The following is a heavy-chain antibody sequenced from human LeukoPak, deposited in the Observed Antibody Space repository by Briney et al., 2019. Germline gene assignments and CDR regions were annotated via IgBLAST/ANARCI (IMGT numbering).Heavy chain of an antibody. CDR1: GFTFSSYA. CDR3: AGGSYDIVTGHPKHIDY. J-gene: IGHJ4*02. D-gene: IGHD3-9*01. V-gene: IGHV3-23*01. CDR2: IYGSGATT. Sequence: GGSLRLSCAASGFTFSSYAMTWVRQAPGTGPEWVSTIYGSGATTYYADSVKGRFTISRDNSKNTLYLQMNSLRAEDTAVYFCAGGSYDIVTGHPKHIDYWGQGTQVTVSS.